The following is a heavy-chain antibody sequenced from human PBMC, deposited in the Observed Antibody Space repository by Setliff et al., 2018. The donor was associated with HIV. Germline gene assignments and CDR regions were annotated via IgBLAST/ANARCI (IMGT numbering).Heavy chain of an antibody. D-gene: IGHD2-21*02. J-gene: IGHJ4*02. CDR2: MNPDSGLT. Sequence: ASVKVSCKASGYTFTNYDINWVRQVPGQGLEWMGRMNPDSGLTDYAPKLQGRVIMTRNTSITTAYMQVTRLRSDDTAVYYCASPTAIPHWGQGTLVTVSS. CDR1: GYTFTNYD. V-gene: IGHV1-8*01. CDR3: ASPTAIPH.